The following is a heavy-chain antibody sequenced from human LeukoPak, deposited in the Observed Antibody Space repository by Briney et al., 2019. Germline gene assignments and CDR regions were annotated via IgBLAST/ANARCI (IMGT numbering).Heavy chain of an antibody. CDR1: GGSISSYY. J-gene: IGHJ3*02. D-gene: IGHD3-22*01. CDR2: IYYSGST. Sequence: SETLSLTCTVSGGSISSYYWGWIRQRPGKGREWVGSIYYSGSTYYNPSLKSRVTISVDTSKNQFSLKLSSVTAADTAVYYCARTYYYYSSGYPYDAFDIWGQGTMVTVSS. V-gene: IGHV4-39*07. CDR3: ARTYYYYSSGYPYDAFDI.